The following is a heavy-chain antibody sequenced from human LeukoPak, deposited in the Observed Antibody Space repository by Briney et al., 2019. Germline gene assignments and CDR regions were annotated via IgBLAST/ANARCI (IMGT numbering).Heavy chain of an antibody. CDR3: ARGPFYDFWSSYYFDY. CDR2: IYYSGST. D-gene: IGHD3-3*01. CDR1: GGSISSSSYY. J-gene: IGHJ4*02. V-gene: IGHV4-39*07. Sequence: SETLSLTCTVSGGSISSSSYYWGWIRQPPGKGLEWIGSIYYSGSTYYNPSLKSRVTISVDTSKNQFSLKLSSVTAADTAVYYCARGPFYDFWSSYYFDYWGQGTLVTVSS.